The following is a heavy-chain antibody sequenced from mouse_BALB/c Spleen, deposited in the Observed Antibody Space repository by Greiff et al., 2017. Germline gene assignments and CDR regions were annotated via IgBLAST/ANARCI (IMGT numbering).Heavy chain of an antibody. CDR3: ARYNMITTYYAMDY. J-gene: IGHJ4*01. Sequence: EVKLLESGPSLVKPSQTLSLTCSVTGDSITSGYWNWIRKFPGNKLEYMGYISYSGSTYYNPSLKSRISITRDTSKNQYYLQLNSVTTEDTATYYCARYNMITTYYAMDYWGQGTSVTVSS. V-gene: IGHV3-8*02. CDR2: ISYSGST. D-gene: IGHD2-4*01. CDR1: GDSITSGY.